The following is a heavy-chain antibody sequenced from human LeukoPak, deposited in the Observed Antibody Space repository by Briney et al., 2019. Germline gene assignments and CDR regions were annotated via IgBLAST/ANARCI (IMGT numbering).Heavy chain of an antibody. V-gene: IGHV3-33*01. CDR3: ARDPDVGYYFDF. CDR2: IWYDGSDK. J-gene: IGHJ4*02. CDR1: GFTFRNHG. Sequence: GSLRLSCAASGFTFRNHGMHWVRQAPGKGLKWVAVIWYDGSDKYYADSVKGRFTISRDNAKNSLYLQMNSLRDEDAAVYYCARDPDVGYYFDFWGQGTLVTVSS.